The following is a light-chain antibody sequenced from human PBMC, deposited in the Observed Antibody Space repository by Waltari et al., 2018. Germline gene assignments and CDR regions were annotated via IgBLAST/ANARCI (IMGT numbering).Light chain of an antibody. J-gene: IGKJ1*01. CDR1: QSVSSN. Sequence: EIVMTQSPATLSVSPGERATLSCRASQSVSSNLAWYQQKPGQAPRRLIYGAATRATGIPARVSVSGSGTEFTLTISSLQSEDFAVYYCQQYNNWPPVTFGQGTKVEIK. CDR2: GAA. V-gene: IGKV3-15*01. CDR3: QQYNNWPPVT.